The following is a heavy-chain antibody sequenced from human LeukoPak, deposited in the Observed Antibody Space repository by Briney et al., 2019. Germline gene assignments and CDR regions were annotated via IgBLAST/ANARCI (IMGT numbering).Heavy chain of an antibody. CDR2: INHSGST. D-gene: IGHD5-24*01. Sequence: SETLSLTCAVYGGSFSGYYWSWIRQPPGKGLEWIGEINHSGSTNYNPSLKSRVTISGDTSKNQFSLKLSSVTAADTAVYYCAREMATRTDYYYMDVWGKGTTVTVSS. J-gene: IGHJ6*03. CDR3: AREMATRTDYYYMDV. CDR1: GGSFSGYY. V-gene: IGHV4-34*01.